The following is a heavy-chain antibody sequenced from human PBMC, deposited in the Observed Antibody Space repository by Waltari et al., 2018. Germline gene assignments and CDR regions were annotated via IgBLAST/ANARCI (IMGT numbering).Heavy chain of an antibody. CDR2: VSVGGGST. V-gene: IGHV3-23*04. J-gene: IGHJ6*03. CDR1: GFTFSSYD. D-gene: IGHD4-17*01. CDR3: ARTTETTSGGYYYYYMDV. Sequence: EVQLVESGGGLVQPGGSLRLSCAASGFTFSSYDMSWVRQAPGKGMGWVSSVSVGGGSTYYADPVKGRFTISRDNSKNTLDLQMNSLRAEDTAVYYCARTTETTSGGYYYYYMDVWGKGATVTVSS.